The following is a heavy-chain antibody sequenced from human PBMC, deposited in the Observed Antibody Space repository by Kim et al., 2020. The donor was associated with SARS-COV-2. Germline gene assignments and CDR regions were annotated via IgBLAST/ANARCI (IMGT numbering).Heavy chain of an antibody. D-gene: IGHD3-22*01. V-gene: IGHV3-30*02. Sequence: SVKVRFTISRDNSKNTLYLQMNSPRAEDTAVYYCAKDVGEYDSSGYYGDYWGQGTLVTVSS. J-gene: IGHJ4*02. CDR3: AKDVGEYDSSGYYGDY.